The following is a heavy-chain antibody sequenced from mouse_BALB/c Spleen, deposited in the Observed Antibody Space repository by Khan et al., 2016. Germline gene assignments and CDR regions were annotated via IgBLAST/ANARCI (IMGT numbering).Heavy chain of an antibody. CDR3: GRVLHTMDY. V-gene: IGHV5-6-3*01. CDR2: INSDGSST. CDR1: GFTFTTYA. J-gene: IGHJ4*01. D-gene: IGHD1-1*01. Sequence: EVELVESGGGFVQPGGSLELSCAASGFTFTTYAMSWVRQTPDKRLELVATINSDGSSTYYADTVKGRFTISRDNAKNTLYLQLSRLKSEDTAIYYCGRVLHTMDYWGRGTSVTVSS.